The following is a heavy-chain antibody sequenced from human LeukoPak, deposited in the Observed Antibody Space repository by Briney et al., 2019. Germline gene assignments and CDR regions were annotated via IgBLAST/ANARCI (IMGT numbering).Heavy chain of an antibody. CDR2: INHSGST. V-gene: IGHV4-34*01. CDR1: GGSLSGYY. Sequence: ASETLSLTCAVYGGSLSGYYWSWIRQPPGKGLEWMGEINHSGSTNYNPSLKSRVTISVDTSKNQFSLKLSSVTAADTAVYYCARVWLSSHRWAFDSWGQGTLVTVSS. CDR3: ARVWLSSHRWAFDS. J-gene: IGHJ4*02. D-gene: IGHD2/OR15-2a*01.